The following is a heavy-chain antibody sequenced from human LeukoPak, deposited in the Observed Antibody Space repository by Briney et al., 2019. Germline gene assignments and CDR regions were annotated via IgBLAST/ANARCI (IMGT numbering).Heavy chain of an antibody. CDR1: GFTFSSYW. J-gene: IGHJ3*02. D-gene: IGHD5-18*01. CDR3: AREVDTAMGIDAFDI. Sequence: GWSLRLSCAASGFTFSSYWMHWVRQAPGKGLVWVSRINSDGSSTSYADSVKGRFTISRDNAKNTLYLQMNSLRAEDTAVYYCAREVDTAMGIDAFDIWGQGTMVTVSS. CDR2: INSDGSST. V-gene: IGHV3-74*01.